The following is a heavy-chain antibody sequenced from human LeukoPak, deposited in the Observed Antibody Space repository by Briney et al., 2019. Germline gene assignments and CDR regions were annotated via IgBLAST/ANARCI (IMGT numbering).Heavy chain of an antibody. V-gene: IGHV3-74*01. CDR1: GFTFSSHW. D-gene: IGHD6-13*01. J-gene: IGHJ4*02. CDR3: ARDSYGSSPAY. CDR2: INNPGSDT. Sequence: PGGSLRLSCAASGFTFSSHWMHWVRQAPGKGLVWVSRINNPGSDTTYADSVKGRFTISRDNAQNMLYLQMNSLRAEDTAVYYCARDSYGSSPAYWGQGTLVTVSS.